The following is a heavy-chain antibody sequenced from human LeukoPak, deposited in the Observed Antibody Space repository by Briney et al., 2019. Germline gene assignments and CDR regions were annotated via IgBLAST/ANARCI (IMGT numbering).Heavy chain of an antibody. D-gene: IGHD1-1*01. CDR2: IYYSGST. J-gene: IGHJ4*02. Sequence: SETLSLTCTVSGGSISSYYWSWIRQPPGKGLEWIGYIYYSGSTNYNPPLKSRVTISVDTSKNQFSLKLSSVTAADTAVYYCARAARLQLGLDYWGQGTLVTVSS. V-gene: IGHV4-59*01. CDR1: GGSISSYY. CDR3: ARAARLQLGLDY.